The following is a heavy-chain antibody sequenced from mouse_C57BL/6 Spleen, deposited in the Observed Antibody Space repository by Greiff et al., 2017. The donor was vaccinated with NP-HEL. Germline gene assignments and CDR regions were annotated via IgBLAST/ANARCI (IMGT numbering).Heavy chain of an antibody. CDR2: IHPSDRDT. Sequence: VQLQQPGAELVKPGASVKVSCKASGYTFTSYWMHWVKQRPGQGLEWIGRIHPSDRDTNYNQKFKSKATLTVDKSSSTAYMQLSSLTSEDSAGYYCTIARYYSNYGWYFDVWGKGTTVTVTS. D-gene: IGHD2-5*01. CDR1: GYTFTSYW. J-gene: IGHJ1*03. V-gene: IGHV1-74*01. CDR3: TIARYYSNYGWYFDV.